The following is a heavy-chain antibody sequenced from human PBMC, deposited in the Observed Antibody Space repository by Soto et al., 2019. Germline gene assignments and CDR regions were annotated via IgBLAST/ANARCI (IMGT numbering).Heavy chain of an antibody. CDR2: IIPIFGTA. V-gene: IGHV1-69*13. Sequence: ASVKVSCKASGGTFSSXAISWVRQAPGQGLEWMGGIIPIFGTANYAQKFQGRVTITADESTSTAYMELSSLRSEDTAVYYCAGTPSGDYGMDVWGQGTTVTVSS. CDR3: AGTPSGDYGMDV. D-gene: IGHD3-3*01. CDR1: GGTFSSXA. J-gene: IGHJ6*02.